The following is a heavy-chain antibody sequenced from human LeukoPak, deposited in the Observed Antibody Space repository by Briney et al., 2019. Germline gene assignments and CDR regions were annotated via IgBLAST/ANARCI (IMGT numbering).Heavy chain of an antibody. V-gene: IGHV3-53*05. CDR3: AGGDCYGAARYAY. CDR1: GFTVCSNY. J-gene: IGHJ4*02. Sequence: PGGSLRLSCAASGFTVCSNYMSWVRQAPGKGLEWVSVSYGGGSTYYADSVKGRFTISRDNSKNTLYLQMNSLRAEDTAVYYCAGGDCYGAARYAYWGQGTLVTVSS. CDR2: SYGGGST. D-gene: IGHD3-10*01.